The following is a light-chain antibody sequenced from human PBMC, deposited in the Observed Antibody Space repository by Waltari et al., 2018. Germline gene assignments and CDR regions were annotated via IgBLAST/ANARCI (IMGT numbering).Light chain of an antibody. J-gene: IGLJ1*01. CDR2: EVS. V-gene: IGLV2-8*01. Sequence: QAAPTQPPSVSGSPGQSVTIPCPGPSRGMGYYNAVSWYHQHPGKAPKLMCYEVSKRPSGVSDLVSGSKSGNTASLTISGLQAEDEADYYCSSYAGSNTYIFGAGTRLTVL. CDR1: SRGMGYYNA. CDR3: SSYAGSNTYI.